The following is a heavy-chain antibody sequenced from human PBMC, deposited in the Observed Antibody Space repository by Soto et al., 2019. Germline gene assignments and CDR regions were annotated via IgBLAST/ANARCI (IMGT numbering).Heavy chain of an antibody. D-gene: IGHD3-3*01. V-gene: IGHV3-48*02. J-gene: IGHJ4*02. Sequence: EVQLVESGGGLVQPGGSLRLSCAASGFTFSSYSMNWVRQAPGKGLEWVSYISSSSSTIYYADSVKGRFTISRDNAKNSLYLQMNSLRDEDTAVYYCAREGRVGRITIFGVVTAFDYWGQGTLVTVSS. CDR2: ISSSSSTI. CDR3: AREGRVGRITIFGVVTAFDY. CDR1: GFTFSSYS.